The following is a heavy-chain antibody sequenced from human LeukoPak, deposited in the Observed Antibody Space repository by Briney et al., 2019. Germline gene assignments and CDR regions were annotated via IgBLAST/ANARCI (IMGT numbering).Heavy chain of an antibody. CDR1: GFTFSSYA. CDR3: ARDLEGWETGTFDN. J-gene: IGHJ4*02. D-gene: IGHD1-1*01. CDR2: ISGSGGST. Sequence: GGSLRLSCAASGFTFSSYAMSWVRQAPGKGLEWVSAISGSGGSTYYADSVKGRFTISRDNAKNSLYLQMNSLRAEDTAVYYCARDLEGWETGTFDNWGQGTLVTVSS. V-gene: IGHV3-23*01.